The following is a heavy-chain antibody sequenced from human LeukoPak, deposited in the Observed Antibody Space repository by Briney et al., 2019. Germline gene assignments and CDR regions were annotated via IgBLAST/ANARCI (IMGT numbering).Heavy chain of an antibody. V-gene: IGHV4-59*01. CDR1: GGSISSYY. CDR2: IYYSGST. D-gene: IGHD1-26*01. CDR3: ARTQGGFCGMDV. Sequence: PSETLSLTCTVSGGSISSYYWSWIRQPPGKGLEWIGYIYYSGSTNYNPSLKSRVTISVDTSKNQFSLKLSSVTAADTAVYYCARTQGGFCGMDVWGQGTTVTVSS. J-gene: IGHJ6*02.